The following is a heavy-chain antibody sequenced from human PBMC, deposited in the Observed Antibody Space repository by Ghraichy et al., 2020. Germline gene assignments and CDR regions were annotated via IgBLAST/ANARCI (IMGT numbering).Heavy chain of an antibody. CDR3: ARALAYDYVWGSYRPVDY. V-gene: IGHV1-8*01. J-gene: IGHJ4*02. CDR2: MNPNSGNT. D-gene: IGHD3-16*02. CDR1: GYTFTSYD. Sequence: ASVKVSCKASGYTFTSYDINWVRQVTGQGLEWMGWMNPNSGNTGYAQKFQGRVTMTRNTSISTAYMELSSLRSEDTAVYYCARALAYDYVWGSYRPVDYWGQGTLVTVSS.